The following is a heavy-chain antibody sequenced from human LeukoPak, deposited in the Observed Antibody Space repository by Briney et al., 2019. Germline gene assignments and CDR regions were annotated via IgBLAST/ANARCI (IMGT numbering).Heavy chain of an antibody. J-gene: IGHJ4*02. CDR2: IYPRDGST. CDR1: GYTFTSNY. V-gene: IGHV1-46*01. CDR3: ARDQEGFDY. Sequence: ASVTVSCTASGYTFTSNYIHWVRQAPGQGLEWVGMIYPRDGSTSYAQKFQGRVTVTRDTSTSTVHMELSGLRSEDTAVYYCARDQEGFDYWGQGTLVTVSS.